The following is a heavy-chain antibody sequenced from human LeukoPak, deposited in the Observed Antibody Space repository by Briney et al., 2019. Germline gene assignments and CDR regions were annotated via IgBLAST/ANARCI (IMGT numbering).Heavy chain of an antibody. V-gene: IGHV4-34*01. Sequence: SETLSLTCAVYGGSYSGYYWSWIRQPPGKGLEWIGEINHSGSTNYNPSLKSRVTISVDTSKNQFSLKLSSVTAADTAVYYCARGGSSWSLLPSAYFQHWGQGNLVTVSS. CDR1: GGSYSGYY. CDR2: INHSGST. CDR3: ARGGSSWSLLPSAYFQH. D-gene: IGHD6-13*01. J-gene: IGHJ1*01.